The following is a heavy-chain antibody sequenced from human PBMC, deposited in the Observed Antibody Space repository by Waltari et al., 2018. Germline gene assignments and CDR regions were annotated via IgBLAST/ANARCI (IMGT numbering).Heavy chain of an antibody. D-gene: IGHD3-22*01. V-gene: IGHV4-34*01. Sequence: QVQLQQWGAGLLKPSETLSLTCAVYGGSFSGYYWSWIRQTPGKGLEWIGEINHSGSTNYNPSLKSRVTISVDTSKNQFSLKLSSVTAADTAVYYCARGKDYYDSSGYPIDYWGQGTLVTVSS. CDR3: ARGKDYYDSSGYPIDY. CDR1: GGSFSGYY. J-gene: IGHJ4*02. CDR2: INHSGST.